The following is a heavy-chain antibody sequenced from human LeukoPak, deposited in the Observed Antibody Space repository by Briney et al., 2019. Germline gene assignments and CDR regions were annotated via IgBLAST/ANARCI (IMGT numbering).Heavy chain of an antibody. Sequence: PSETLSLTCTVSGGSISSSSYYWGWIRQPPGKGLEWIGSIYYSGSTYYNPSLKSRVSISIDTSKNQFSLNLSSVTAADTAVYYCARRAVGTFDYWGQGTLVTVSS. V-gene: IGHV4-39*01. CDR1: GGSISSSSYY. CDR2: IYYSGST. J-gene: IGHJ4*02. D-gene: IGHD6-13*01. CDR3: ARRAVGTFDY.